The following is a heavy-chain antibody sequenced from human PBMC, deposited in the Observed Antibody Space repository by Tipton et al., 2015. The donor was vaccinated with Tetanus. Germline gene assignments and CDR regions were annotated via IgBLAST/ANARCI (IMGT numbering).Heavy chain of an antibody. V-gene: IGHV5-51*01. J-gene: IGHJ5*02. CDR3: ARHRAGTFASWFDP. D-gene: IGHD2/OR15-2a*01. Sequence: VQLVQSGAELRKPGESLKISCKGSGYTFNNFWIGWVRQKPGKGLEWMGNIYPGDSDTRYTPSFQGHVTISADRSNSTAYLQWSSLKASDTAMYYCARHRAGTFASWFDPWGQGTLVTVSS. CDR2: IYPGDSDT. CDR1: GYTFNNFW.